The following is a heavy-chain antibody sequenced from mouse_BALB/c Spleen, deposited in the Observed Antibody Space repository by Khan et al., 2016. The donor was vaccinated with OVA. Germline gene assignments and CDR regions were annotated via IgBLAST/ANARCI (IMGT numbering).Heavy chain of an antibody. CDR3: TGGRAY. CDR1: GYSITSDYA. J-gene: IGHJ3*01. CDR2: ISYSGSI. D-gene: IGHD3-3*01. Sequence: VQLKESGPGLVKPSQSLSLTCTVTGYSITSDYAWNWIRQFPGNKLEWMGYISYSGSISYTPSLKSRISITRDTSKNQFFLQLSSVTTEDTATYYGTGGRAYWGQGTLVTVSA. V-gene: IGHV3-2*02.